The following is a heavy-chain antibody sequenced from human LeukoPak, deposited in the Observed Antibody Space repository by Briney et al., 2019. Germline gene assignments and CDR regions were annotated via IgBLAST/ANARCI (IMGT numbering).Heavy chain of an antibody. D-gene: IGHD2-15*01. CDR1: GYTFNIYY. Sequence: ASVRVSCKTSGYTFNIYYVQWVRQAPGQGLEWMGVIHPNDGSTTYAQKFQGRIIMTSDTSTSTIYMELSSLRSDDTAVYYCARGDIDHWGQGTLVTVSS. J-gene: IGHJ5*02. CDR2: IHPNDGST. CDR3: ARGDIDH. V-gene: IGHV1-46*02.